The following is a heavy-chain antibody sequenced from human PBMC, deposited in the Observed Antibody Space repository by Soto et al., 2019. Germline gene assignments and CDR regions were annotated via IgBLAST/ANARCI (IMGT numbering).Heavy chain of an antibody. CDR2: IYYSGST. CDR3: ARQRSIAARADY. CDR1: GGSISSYY. V-gene: IGHV4-59*08. D-gene: IGHD6-6*01. Sequence: SETLSLTCTVSGGSISSYYWSWIRQPPGKGLEWIGYIYYSGSTNYNPSLKSRVTISVDTSKNQFSLKLSSVTAADTAVYYCARQRSIAARADYWGQGTLVTVSS. J-gene: IGHJ4*02.